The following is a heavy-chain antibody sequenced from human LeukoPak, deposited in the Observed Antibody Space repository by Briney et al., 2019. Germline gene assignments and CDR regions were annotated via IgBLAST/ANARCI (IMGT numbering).Heavy chain of an antibody. CDR1: GGSISSSSYY. D-gene: IGHD2-8*01. Sequence: SETLSLTCTVSGGSISSSSYYWGWIRQPPGKGLEWIGSIYYSGSTYYNPSLKSRVTISVDTSKNQFSLKLSSVTAADTAVYYCARVYDCTNGVCLRIDYWGQGTLVTVSS. CDR2: IYYSGST. V-gene: IGHV4-39*07. J-gene: IGHJ4*02. CDR3: ARVYDCTNGVCLRIDY.